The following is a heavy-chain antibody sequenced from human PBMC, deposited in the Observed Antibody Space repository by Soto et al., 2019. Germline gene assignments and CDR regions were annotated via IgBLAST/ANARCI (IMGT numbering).Heavy chain of an antibody. J-gene: IGHJ4*02. CDR3: ARSSMVPVDDFDF. V-gene: IGHV4-59*11. CDR1: GDSLKNHY. Sequence: PSETLSLTCSVSGDSLKNHYWAWIRHSPGKGLEWLGNIYDSGSTNYSPALKSRVSMSVETSKNLLSLKMNSVTAADTAVYYGARSSMVPVDDFDFWGQGTVVTVSS. CDR2: IYDSGST. D-gene: IGHD3-10*01.